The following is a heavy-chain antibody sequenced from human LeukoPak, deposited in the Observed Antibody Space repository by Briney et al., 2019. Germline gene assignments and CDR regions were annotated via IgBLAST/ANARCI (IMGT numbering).Heavy chain of an antibody. CDR2: IYYSGST. CDR3: AGFGEVYYYGMDV. CDR1: GGSISSSSYY. V-gene: IGHV4-39*07. Sequence: PSETLSLTCTVSGGSISSSSYYWGWIRQPPGKGLEWIGSIYYSGSTYYNPSLKRRVTISVDTSKNQFSLKLSSVTAADTAVYYCAGFGEVYYYGMDVWGQGTTVTVSS. J-gene: IGHJ6*02. D-gene: IGHD3-10*01.